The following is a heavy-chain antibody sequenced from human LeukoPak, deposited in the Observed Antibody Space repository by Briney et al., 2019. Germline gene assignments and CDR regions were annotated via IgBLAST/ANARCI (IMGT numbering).Heavy chain of an antibody. Sequence: PGGSLRLSCAASGFTFSDYWMHWVRQAPGKGLVWVSRIKTDGSSTNYADSVKGRFTISRDNSKNTLYVQMNSLKAEDTAVYYCAKAPPIITLIGFGYYFDSWGLGTLVTVSS. V-gene: IGHV3-74*01. CDR1: GFTFSDYW. J-gene: IGHJ4*02. CDR3: AKAPPIITLIGFGYYFDS. CDR2: IKTDGSST. D-gene: IGHD3-22*01.